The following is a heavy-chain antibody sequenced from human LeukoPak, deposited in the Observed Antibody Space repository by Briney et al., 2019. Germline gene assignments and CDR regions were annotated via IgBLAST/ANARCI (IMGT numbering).Heavy chain of an antibody. V-gene: IGHV1-69*05. CDR2: IIPIFGTA. J-gene: IGHJ4*02. Sequence: ASVKVSCQACGGTFSSYAISWVRQAPGQGLEWMGGIIPIFGTANYAQKFQGRVTITTDESTSTAYMELSSLRSEDTAVYYCARGRLLSYDSSGYFDYWGQGTLVTVSS. D-gene: IGHD3-22*01. CDR1: GGTFSSYA. CDR3: ARGRLLSYDSSGYFDY.